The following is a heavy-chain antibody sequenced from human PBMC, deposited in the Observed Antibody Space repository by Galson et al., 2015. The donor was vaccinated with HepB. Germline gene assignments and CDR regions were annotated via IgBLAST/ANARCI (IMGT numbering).Heavy chain of an antibody. CDR3: ARGLGSSWYEPFDY. CDR2: VILDLGSA. J-gene: IGHJ4*02. CDR1: GGTFTNYV. D-gene: IGHD6-13*01. Sequence: SVKVSCKASGGTFTNYVFNWVRQAPGQGLEWMGGVILDLGSADYSQKFQDRVTITADKLTTTAYSQLRSLRYEDTAIYYCARGLGSSWYEPFDYWGQGTLVTVSS. V-gene: IGHV1-69*10.